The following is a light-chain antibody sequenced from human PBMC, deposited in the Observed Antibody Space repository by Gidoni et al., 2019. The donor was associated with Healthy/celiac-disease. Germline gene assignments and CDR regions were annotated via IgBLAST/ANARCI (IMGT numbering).Light chain of an antibody. CDR3: QQRSNWPPI. CDR1: QSVSSY. J-gene: IGKJ3*01. CDR2: DAS. Sequence: EIVLTHSPATLSLSPGERATLSCRPSQSVSSYLAWYQQKPGQAPRLLIYDASNRATGIPARFSGSGSRTDFTLTISSLEPEDFAVYYCQQRSNWPPIFXPXTKVXIK. V-gene: IGKV3-11*01.